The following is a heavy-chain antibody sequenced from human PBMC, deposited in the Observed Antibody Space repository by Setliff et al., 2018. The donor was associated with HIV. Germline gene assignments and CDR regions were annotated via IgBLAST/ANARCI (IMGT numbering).Heavy chain of an antibody. V-gene: IGHV3-7*03. J-gene: IGHJ5*02. CDR3: AKGVKFLDP. CDR1: GFTFDRYW. CDR2: IRPDGSQG. D-gene: IGHD2-21*01. Sequence: GGSLRLSCAATGFTFDRYWMSWLRQAPGKGLEWVANIRPDGSQGYYVDSFQGRFTISRDNSNNILFLQMNSLLAEDTAIYYCAKGVKFLDPWGPGTLVTVSS.